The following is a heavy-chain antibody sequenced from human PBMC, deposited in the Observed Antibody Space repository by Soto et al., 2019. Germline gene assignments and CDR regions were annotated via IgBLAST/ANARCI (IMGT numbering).Heavy chain of an antibody. CDR3: ARGAAYYYDSSALDY. J-gene: IGHJ4*02. Sequence: PSETLSLTCTVSGGSISSGGYYWSWIRQHPGKGLEWIGYIYYSGSTYYKQSLKSRVTISVDTSKNQLSLKLSSVTAADTAVYYCARGAAYYYDSSALDYWGQGTLVTVSS. D-gene: IGHD3-22*01. V-gene: IGHV4-31*03. CDR1: GGSISSGGYY. CDR2: IYYSGST.